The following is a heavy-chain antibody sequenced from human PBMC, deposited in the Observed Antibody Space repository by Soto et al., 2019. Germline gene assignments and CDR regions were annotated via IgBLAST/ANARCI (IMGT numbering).Heavy chain of an antibody. CDR3: ARALFPDVDIYAMDV. CDR2: IWNDGSNK. V-gene: IGHV3-33*01. CDR1: GFSFRDHA. J-gene: IGHJ6*02. D-gene: IGHD5-12*01. Sequence: GSLRLSCSASGFSFRDHAMHWVRQAPGKGREWLAIIWNDGSNKFYAGSVQGRFTISRDNSKNTVYLQMNTLSAEDTAVYYCARALFPDVDIYAMDVWGQGTTVTVSS.